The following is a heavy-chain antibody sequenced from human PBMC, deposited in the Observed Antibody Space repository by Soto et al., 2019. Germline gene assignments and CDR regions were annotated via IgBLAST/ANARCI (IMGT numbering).Heavy chain of an antibody. V-gene: IGHV1-24*01. CDR1: GYTLTELS. Sequence: ASVKVSCKVSGYTLTELSMHWVRQAPGKGLEWMGGFDPEDGETIYAQKFQGRVTMTEDTSTDTAYMELSSLRSEDTAVYYCATSFNGITIFGVVTDYYYGMDVWGQGTTVTI. D-gene: IGHD3-3*01. CDR3: ATSFNGITIFGVVTDYYYGMDV. J-gene: IGHJ6*02. CDR2: FDPEDGET.